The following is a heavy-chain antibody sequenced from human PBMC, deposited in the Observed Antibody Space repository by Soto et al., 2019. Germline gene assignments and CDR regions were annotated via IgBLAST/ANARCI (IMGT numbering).Heavy chain of an antibody. CDR2: VSRSGACT. Sequence: HPGGSLRLSCAASGFTFSPSAMSWVRQAPGKGLEWVSAVSRSGACTSYADSVKGRFTISRDNSKNTLYLQMNSLRAEDTAAYYFAKVGGGATIAIFDYWGQGTLVTVSS. CDR3: AKVGGGATIAIFDY. V-gene: IGHV3-23*01. D-gene: IGHD1-26*01. J-gene: IGHJ4*02. CDR1: GFTFSPSA.